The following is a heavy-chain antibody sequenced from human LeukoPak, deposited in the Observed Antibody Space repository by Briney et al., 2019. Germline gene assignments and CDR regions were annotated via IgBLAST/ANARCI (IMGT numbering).Heavy chain of an antibody. Sequence: GGSLRLSCAASGFTFSSYWMSWVRQAPGKGLEWVANIKQDGSEKYYVDSVKGRFTISRDNAKNSLYLQMNSLRAEDTAVYYCARETITMVRGVIFNWFDPWGQGTLVTVSS. V-gene: IGHV3-7*01. CDR2: IKQDGSEK. CDR3: ARETITMVRGVIFNWFDP. D-gene: IGHD3-10*01. CDR1: GFTFSSYW. J-gene: IGHJ5*02.